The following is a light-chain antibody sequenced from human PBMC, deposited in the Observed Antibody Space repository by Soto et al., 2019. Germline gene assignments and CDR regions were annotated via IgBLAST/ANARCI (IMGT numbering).Light chain of an antibody. Sequence: EIQMTQSPSTLSASVGDRVTITCRASQSISSYLNWYQQEPGKAPKLLIYAASSLRSGVPSRFCGSGSGTDFSLTISSLLDQDFSTYYCQQSYRTPPITFGQGTRLEIK. CDR3: QQSYRTPPIT. J-gene: IGKJ5*01. CDR1: QSISSY. V-gene: IGKV1-39*01. CDR2: AAS.